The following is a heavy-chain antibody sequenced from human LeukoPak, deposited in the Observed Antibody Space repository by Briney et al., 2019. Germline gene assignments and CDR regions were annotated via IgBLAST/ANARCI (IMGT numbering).Heavy chain of an antibody. CDR2: INSDGSST. D-gene: IGHD2-15*01. CDR1: GFTFSSYW. Sequence: GGSLRLSCAASGFTFSSYWMHWVRQAPGKGLVWVSRINSDGSSTSYADSVKGRFTISRDNAKNTLYLQMNSLRAEDTAVYYCAREVAQSPDVFDIWGQGTMVTVSS. J-gene: IGHJ3*02. V-gene: IGHV3-74*01. CDR3: AREVAQSPDVFDI.